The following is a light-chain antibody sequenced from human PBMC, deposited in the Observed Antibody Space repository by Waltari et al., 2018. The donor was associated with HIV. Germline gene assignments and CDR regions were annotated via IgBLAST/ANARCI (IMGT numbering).Light chain of an antibody. J-gene: IGKJ5*01. Sequence: EIVMTQSPATLSVAPGARATLSCRASQSVSSNLAWYHQKPGQAPRLLIYGASTRATGIPARFSGSGSGTEFTLTISSLQSEDFAVYYCQQYNNWPPITFGQGTRLEIK. CDR2: GAS. V-gene: IGKV3-15*01. CDR1: QSVSSN. CDR3: QQYNNWPPIT.